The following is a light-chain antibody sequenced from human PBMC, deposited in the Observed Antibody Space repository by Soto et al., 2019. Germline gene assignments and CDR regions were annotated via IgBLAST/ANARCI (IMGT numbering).Light chain of an antibody. J-gene: IGKJ1*01. CDR2: AAS. Sequence: EIVLTQSPGTLYLSAGERASLSCRASQSVSSNYLAWYQQKRGQAPRLLIYAASARATGIPDRFSGSGSGTDFTLTISRLDPEDFAVYYCQQYGSSSWTLGQGTKVDIK. CDR1: QSVSSNY. V-gene: IGKV3-20*01. CDR3: QQYGSSSWT.